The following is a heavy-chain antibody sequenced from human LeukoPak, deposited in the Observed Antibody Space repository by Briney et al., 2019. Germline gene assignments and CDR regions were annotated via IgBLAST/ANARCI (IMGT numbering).Heavy chain of an antibody. D-gene: IGHD6-6*01. CDR3: AKAPGSSIAASYYFDY. CDR2: ISYDGSNK. J-gene: IGHJ4*02. Sequence: PGGSLRLSCAASGFTFSSYGMHWVRQAPGKGLEWVAVISYDGSNKYYADSVKGRFTISRDNSKNTLYLQMNSLRAEDTALYYCAKAPGSSIAASYYFDYWGQGTLVTVSS. CDR1: GFTFSSYG. V-gene: IGHV3-30*18.